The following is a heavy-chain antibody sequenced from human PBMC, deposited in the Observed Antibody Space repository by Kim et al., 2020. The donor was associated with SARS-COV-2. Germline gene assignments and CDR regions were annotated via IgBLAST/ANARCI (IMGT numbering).Heavy chain of an antibody. V-gene: IGHV1-3*01. Sequence: KFQGRVTITRDTSASTAYRELSSLRSEDTAVYYCAREREGIAVAEYYFDYWGQGTLVTVSS. D-gene: IGHD6-19*01. J-gene: IGHJ4*02. CDR3: AREREGIAVAEYYFDY.